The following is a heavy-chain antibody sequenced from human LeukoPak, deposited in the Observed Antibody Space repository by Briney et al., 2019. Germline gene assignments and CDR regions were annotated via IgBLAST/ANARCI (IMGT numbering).Heavy chain of an antibody. CDR2: IYSGGST. CDR1: GASLNSYY. V-gene: IGHV4-4*07. D-gene: IGHD4-17*01. J-gene: IGHJ4*02. Sequence: PSETLSLTCTVSGASLNSYYWSWIRQPAGKGLEWIGRIYSGGSTNYNPSLKSRVTLSVDTSKNQISLRLSSLTVADTAVYYCAREGRYGDYEGYWGQGTLVTVSS. CDR3: AREGRYGDYEGY.